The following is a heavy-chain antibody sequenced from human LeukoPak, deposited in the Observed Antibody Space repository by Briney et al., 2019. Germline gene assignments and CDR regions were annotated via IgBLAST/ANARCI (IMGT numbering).Heavy chain of an antibody. J-gene: IGHJ4*02. V-gene: IGHV3-21*01. CDR3: AREFFDREGGTTVLDY. CDR1: GFTFSSTS. D-gene: IGHD1-26*01. Sequence: GRSLRLSCAASGFTFSSTSMNWVRQAPGKGLEWVSSISSGSSYIFYADSVKGRFTISRDNAKNSLYLQMNSLRAEDTAVYYCAREFFDREGGTTVLDYWGQGTQVTVSS. CDR2: ISSGSSYI.